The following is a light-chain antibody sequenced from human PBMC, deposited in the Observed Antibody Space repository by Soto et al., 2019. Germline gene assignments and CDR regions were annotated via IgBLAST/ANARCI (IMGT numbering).Light chain of an antibody. CDR1: QDIKKN. CDR3: QQYDDLPIT. Sequence: IHMTKSPSSLPASVGDRITITCQASQDIKKNLNWYQKKKGKAPKLLIYDVSKLETGVPSRLSGSGYGTDLTFTISSLKTEDIETYLCQQYDDLPITFGHGTRLEIK. CDR2: DVS. J-gene: IGKJ5*01. V-gene: IGKV1-33*01.